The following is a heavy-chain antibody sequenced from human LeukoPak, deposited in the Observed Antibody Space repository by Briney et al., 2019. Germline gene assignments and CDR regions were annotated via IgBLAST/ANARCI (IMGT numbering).Heavy chain of an antibody. Sequence: GGTLTLSCAASGLTSTRFGMSWVRPAPEEGMEWVSAISGSGGGSTYYAASVKGRFTISRDNSKNTLYLQMNSLRSEDTAVYYCASLRTYSSSWYSLDYWGQGTLVTVSS. J-gene: IGHJ4*02. D-gene: IGHD6-13*01. CDR3: ASLRTYSSSWYSLDY. CDR1: GLTSTRFG. CDR2: ISGSGGGST. V-gene: IGHV3-23*01.